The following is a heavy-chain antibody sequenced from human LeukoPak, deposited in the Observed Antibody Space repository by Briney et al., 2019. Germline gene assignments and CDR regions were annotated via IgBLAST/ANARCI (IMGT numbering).Heavy chain of an antibody. V-gene: IGHV1-2*02. J-gene: IGHJ4*02. CDR3: ASGPGSYYPSVDY. CDR1: GYTFTGYY. Sequence: ASVKVSCKASGYTFTGYYMHWVRQAPGQGLEWMGWINPNSGGTNYAQEFQGRVTMTRDTSISTAYMELSRLRSDDTAVYYCASGPGSYYPSVDYWGQGTLVTVSS. D-gene: IGHD3-10*01. CDR2: INPNSGGT.